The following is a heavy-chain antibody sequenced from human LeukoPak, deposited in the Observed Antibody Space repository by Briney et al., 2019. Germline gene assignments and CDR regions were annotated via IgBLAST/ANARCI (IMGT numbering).Heavy chain of an antibody. CDR2: INPNSGGT. D-gene: IGHD1-26*01. CDR3: ARDHTTRSNWFDP. CDR1: GYTFTGYY. V-gene: IGHV1-2*02. J-gene: IGHJ5*02. Sequence: GSVKVSCKASGYTFTGYYMHWVRQAPGQGLEWMGWINPNSGGTNYAQKFQGRVTITADKSTSTAYMELSSLRSEDTAVYYCARDHTTRSNWFDPWGQGTLVTVSS.